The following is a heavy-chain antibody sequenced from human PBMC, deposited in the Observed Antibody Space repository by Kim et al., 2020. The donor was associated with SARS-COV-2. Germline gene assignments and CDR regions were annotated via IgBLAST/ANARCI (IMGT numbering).Heavy chain of an antibody. CDR2: IIPIFGTA. Sequence: SVKVSCKASGGTFSSYAISWVRQAPGQGLEWMGGIIPIFGTANYAQKFQGRVTITADESTSTAYMELSSLRSEDTAVYYCARDFSYSSGWYIDYYYGMDVWGQGTTVTVSS. V-gene: IGHV1-69*13. D-gene: IGHD6-19*01. CDR1: GGTFSSYA. J-gene: IGHJ6*02. CDR3: ARDFSYSSGWYIDYYYGMDV.